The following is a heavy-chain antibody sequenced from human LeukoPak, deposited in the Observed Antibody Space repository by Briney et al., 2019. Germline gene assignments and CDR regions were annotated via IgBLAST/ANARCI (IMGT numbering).Heavy chain of an antibody. CDR2: IYSSGDT. J-gene: IGHJ4*02. V-gene: IGHV4-61*02. CDR1: GGSVSSDSYY. D-gene: IGHD3-10*01. Sequence: SETLSLTCTVSGGSVSSDSYYWSWIRQPAGKGLEWIGRIYSSGDTNYNPSLKSRVTISLDTSKNQFSLTLTSVTAADTAVYYCARSLVRGVITGVCDCWGQGSLVTVSS. CDR3: ARSLVRGVITGVCDC.